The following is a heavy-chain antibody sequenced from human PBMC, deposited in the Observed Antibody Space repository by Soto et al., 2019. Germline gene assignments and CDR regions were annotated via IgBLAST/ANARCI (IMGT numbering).Heavy chain of an antibody. V-gene: IGHV3-74*01. D-gene: IGHD3-10*01. Sequence: EVQLVESGGGLVQPGVSLRLSGAASVFTVSNSCMHWVRQVPGKGLMWVSRSNSAGRGTNYADSVKGRFTISKDNVNNMVHLQMHSLTVDDTAIYYCVKDEYGAVSYDPWGQGTLVTVSS. CDR3: VKDEYGAVSYDP. CDR1: VFTVSNSC. J-gene: IGHJ5*02. CDR2: SNSAGRGT.